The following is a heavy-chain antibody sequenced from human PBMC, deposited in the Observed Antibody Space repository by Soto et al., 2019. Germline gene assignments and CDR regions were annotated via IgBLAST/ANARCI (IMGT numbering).Heavy chain of an antibody. Sequence: QVQLVESGGGAVQPGKSLRLSCAASGFTFSRYAIYWVRQAPGKGLEWVAITSYDGSNRYYADSVKGRFTISRDNSKNTLYLQMNSLRAEDTAVYFCARTRASSDYYFYYGMDVWGQGTTVTVS. CDR3: ARTRASSDYYFYYGMDV. V-gene: IGHV3-30-3*01. CDR2: TSYDGSNR. J-gene: IGHJ6*02. CDR1: GFTFSRYA.